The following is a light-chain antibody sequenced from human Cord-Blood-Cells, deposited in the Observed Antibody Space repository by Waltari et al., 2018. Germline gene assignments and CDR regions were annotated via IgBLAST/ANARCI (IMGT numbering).Light chain of an antibody. CDR2: EVS. J-gene: IGLJ1*01. CDR3: SSYTSSSTYV. V-gene: IGLV2-18*02. Sequence: QSALTQPPSVSGSPGQSVTISCTGTSSDVGSYNRVSWYQQPPGTAPKLMIYEVSSRPSGVPARFAGSKSGNTASLTISGLQAEDEADYYCSSYTSSSTYVFGTGTKVTVL. CDR1: SSDVGSYNR.